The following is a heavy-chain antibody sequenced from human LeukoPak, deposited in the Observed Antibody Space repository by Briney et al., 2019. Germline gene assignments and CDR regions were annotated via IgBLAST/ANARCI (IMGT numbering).Heavy chain of an antibody. D-gene: IGHD3-3*01. V-gene: IGHV4-59*01. Sequence: SETLSLTCAVSGGSINNYYWSWIRQPAGKGLEWIGYIYYSGSTNYNPSLKSRVTISVDTSKNQFSLKLSSVTAADTAVYYCVGSPTYYDFWSGYLRGFDYWGQGTLVTVSS. CDR1: GGSINNYY. J-gene: IGHJ4*02. CDR2: IYYSGST. CDR3: VGSPTYYDFWSGYLRGFDY.